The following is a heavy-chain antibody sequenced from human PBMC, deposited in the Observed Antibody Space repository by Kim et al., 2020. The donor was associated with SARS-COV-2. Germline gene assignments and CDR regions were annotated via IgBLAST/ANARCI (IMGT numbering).Heavy chain of an antibody. Sequence: SVKVSCKASGGTFSSYAISWVRQAPGQGLEWMGGIIPIFGTANYAQKFQGRVTITADESTSTAYMELSSLRSEDTAVYYCARRYYYDSSGYSPFDPWGQGTLVTVSS. V-gene: IGHV1-69*13. J-gene: IGHJ5*02. CDR3: ARRYYYDSSGYSPFDP. D-gene: IGHD3-22*01. CDR1: GGTFSSYA. CDR2: IIPIFGTA.